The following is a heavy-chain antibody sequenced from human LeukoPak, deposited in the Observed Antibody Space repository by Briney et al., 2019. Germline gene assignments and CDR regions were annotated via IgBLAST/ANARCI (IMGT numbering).Heavy chain of an antibody. CDR3: ARKMGSSLDY. D-gene: IGHD1-26*01. Sequence: SETLSLTCAVYGGSFSGYYWSWIRQPPGKGLEWIGEINHSGSTNYNPSLKSRVTISVDTSKNQFSLKLSSVTAADTAVYYCARKMGSSLDYWGQGTLVTVSS. CDR1: GGSFSGYY. J-gene: IGHJ4*02. CDR2: INHSGST. V-gene: IGHV4-34*01.